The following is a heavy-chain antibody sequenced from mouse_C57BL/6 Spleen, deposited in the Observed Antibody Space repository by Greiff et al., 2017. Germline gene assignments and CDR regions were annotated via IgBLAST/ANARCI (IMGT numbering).Heavy chain of an antibody. CDR2: IDPSDSET. Sequence: QVQLQQPGAELVRPGSSVKLSCKASGYTFTSYWMHWVKQRPIQGLEWIGNIDPSDSETHYNQKFKDKATLTVDKSSSTAYMQLSSLTSEDSAVYYCAREGDDYDSSYWYFDVWGTGTTVTVSS. J-gene: IGHJ1*03. CDR1: GYTFTSYW. D-gene: IGHD2-4*01. CDR3: AREGDDYDSSYWYFDV. V-gene: IGHV1-52*01.